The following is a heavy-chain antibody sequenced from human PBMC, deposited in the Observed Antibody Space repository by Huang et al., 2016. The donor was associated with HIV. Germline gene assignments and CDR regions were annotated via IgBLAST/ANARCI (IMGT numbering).Heavy chain of an antibody. CDR1: GYILSTYD. V-gene: IGHV1-3*01. D-gene: IGHD6-25*01. Sequence: QVQLVQSGAEVKKPGASVKGSCKASGYILSTYDTHWVRQAPGQRLEWMGRINAGNGNTKYSQRFQGRVTITRDTAANTAYVELSSLRSEDTGVYYCARGIAAGDYWGQGTLVTVSS. CDR2: INAGNGNT. J-gene: IGHJ4*02. CDR3: ARGIAAGDY.